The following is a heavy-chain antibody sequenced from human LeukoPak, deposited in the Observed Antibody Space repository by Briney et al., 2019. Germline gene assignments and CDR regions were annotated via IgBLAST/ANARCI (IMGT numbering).Heavy chain of an antibody. CDR2: INPSGGST. J-gene: IGHJ4*02. D-gene: IGHD3-3*01. CDR1: GYTFTGYY. V-gene: IGHV1-46*01. CDR3: ARDRVQDYDFWSGYLLYYFDY. Sequence: ASVKVSCKASGYTFTGYYMHWVRQAPGQGLEWMGIINPSGGSTSYAQKFQGRVTMTRDTSTSTVYMELSSLRSEDTAVYYCARDRVQDYDFWSGYLLYYFDYWGQGTLVTVSS.